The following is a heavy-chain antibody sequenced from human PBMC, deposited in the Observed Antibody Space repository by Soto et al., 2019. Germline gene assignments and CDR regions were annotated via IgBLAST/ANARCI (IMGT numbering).Heavy chain of an antibody. Sequence: QVQLQQSGPRLVKPSETLSLTCTVSSGPDRSHTWGWIRQPPGRGRAWIGYVYYTGDTAYNPSLRGRVTISADTSTNDISLTLNSVTAADTDVYYCVRQGIDYLHGLVDVWGQGTTVSVSS. V-gene: IGHV4-59*08. J-gene: IGHJ6*02. CDR3: VRQGIDYLHGLVDV. CDR1: SGPDRSHT. D-gene: IGHD4-17*01. CDR2: VYYTGDT.